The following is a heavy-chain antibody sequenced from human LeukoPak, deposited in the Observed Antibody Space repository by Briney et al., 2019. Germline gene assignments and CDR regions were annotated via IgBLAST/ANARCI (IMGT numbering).Heavy chain of an antibody. CDR3: ASHYHLTTGTTLED. D-gene: IGHD1-1*01. V-gene: IGHV1-69*05. J-gene: IGHJ4*02. CDR1: GGTFSSYA. CDR2: IIPIFGTA. Sequence: SVTVSCTASGGTFSSYATSWVGQAPGQGGEWMGGIIPIFGTANYEQKFQGRETITTDESTTTAYMELSSLRSEDTAVYYCASHYHLTTGTTLEDWGQGTLVTVSS.